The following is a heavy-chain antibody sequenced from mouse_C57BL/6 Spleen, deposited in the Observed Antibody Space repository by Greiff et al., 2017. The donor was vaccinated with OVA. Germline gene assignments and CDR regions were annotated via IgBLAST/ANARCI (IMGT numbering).Heavy chain of an antibody. CDR3: ARDYDSHFDY. D-gene: IGHD2-4*01. V-gene: IGHV5-17*01. J-gene: IGHJ2*01. Sequence: EVKVVESGGGLVKPGGSLKLSCAASGFTFSDYGMHWVRQAPEKGLEWVAYISSGSSTIYYADTVKGRFTISRDNAKNTLFLQMTSLRSEDTAMYYCARDYDSHFDYWGQGTTLTVSS. CDR2: ISSGSSTI. CDR1: GFTFSDYG.